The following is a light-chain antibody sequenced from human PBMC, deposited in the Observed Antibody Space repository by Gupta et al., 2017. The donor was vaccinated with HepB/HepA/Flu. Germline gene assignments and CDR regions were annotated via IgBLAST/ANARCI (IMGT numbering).Light chain of an antibody. CDR1: SPNIGSNT. J-gene: IGLJ2*01. CDR2: SNE. Sequence: SVLTQPPSASGTPGQRVTISCSGSSPNIGSNTVNWYQQLPGTAPKLLIYSNEKRPSGVPDRFSGSESGTSASLAISGLQSEDEADYYCATWDASLNGVVFGGGTKLTVL. V-gene: IGLV1-44*01. CDR3: ATWDASLNGVV.